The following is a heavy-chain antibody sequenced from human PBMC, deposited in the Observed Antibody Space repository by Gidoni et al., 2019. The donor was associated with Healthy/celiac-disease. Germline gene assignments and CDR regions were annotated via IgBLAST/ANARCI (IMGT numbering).Heavy chain of an antibody. D-gene: IGHD1-1*01. J-gene: IGHJ6*02. CDR3: ARGGCWNDENYYYYYGMDV. V-gene: IGHV1-69*06. Sequence: QVQLVQSGAEVKKPGSSVKVSCKASGGTFSSYAISWVRQAPGQGLEWMGGIIPIFGTANYAQKFQGRVTITADKSTSTAYMELSSLRSEDTAVYYCARGGCWNDENYYYYYGMDVWGQGTTVTVSS. CDR2: IIPIFGTA. CDR1: GGTFSSYA.